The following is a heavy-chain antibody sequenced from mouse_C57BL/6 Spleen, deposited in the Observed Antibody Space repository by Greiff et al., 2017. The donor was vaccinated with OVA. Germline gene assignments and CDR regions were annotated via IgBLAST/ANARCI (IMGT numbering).Heavy chain of an antibody. CDR3: TRGSSGYEYYAMDY. CDR2: IDPETGGT. D-gene: IGHD3-2*02. Sequence: QVQLQQSGAELVRPGASVTLSCKASGYTFTDYEMHWVKQTPVHGLEWIGAIDPETGGTAYNQKFKGKAILTADKSSSTAYMELRSLTSEDSAVYYCTRGSSGYEYYAMDYWGQGTSVTVSS. J-gene: IGHJ4*01. V-gene: IGHV1-15*01. CDR1: GYTFTDYE.